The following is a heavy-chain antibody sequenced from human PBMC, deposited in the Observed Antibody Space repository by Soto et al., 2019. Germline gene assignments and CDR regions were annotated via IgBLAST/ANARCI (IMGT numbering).Heavy chain of an antibody. V-gene: IGHV1-69*13. D-gene: IGHD3-10*01. CDR2: IIPIFGTA. CDR3: ARIMVRGVIAYGMDV. Sequence: SVKVSCKASGGTFSSYAISWVRQAPGQGLEWMGGIIPIFGTANYAQKFQGRVTITADESTSTAYMELSSLRSEDTAVYYCARIMVRGVIAYGMDVWGQGTTVTXSS. J-gene: IGHJ6*02. CDR1: GGTFSSYA.